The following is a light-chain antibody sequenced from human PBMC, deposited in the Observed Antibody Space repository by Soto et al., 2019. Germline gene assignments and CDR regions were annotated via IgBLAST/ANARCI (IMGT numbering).Light chain of an antibody. CDR2: AAY. V-gene: IGKV1-39*01. Sequence: DIQMTQSPSSLSASVADSVTITCRSSQMSARYLTWYQQKPGKAPTLLIYAAYSLQIGVPSRFKGSGYGTDFTLTISSLQPEDFAIYVCQQSYSSPPTFGQGTILEIK. J-gene: IGKJ2*01. CDR1: QMSARY. CDR3: QQSYSSPPT.